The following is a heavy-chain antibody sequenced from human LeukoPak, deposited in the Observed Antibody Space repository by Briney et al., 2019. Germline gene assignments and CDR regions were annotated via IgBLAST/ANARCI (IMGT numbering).Heavy chain of an antibody. V-gene: IGHV3-23*01. CDR1: GFTFSSYA. CDR3: AKLQDYYDSTGLDY. D-gene: IGHD3-22*01. J-gene: IGHJ4*02. CDR2: ISGSGGST. Sequence: GGSLRLSCAASGFTFSSYAMSSVRLAPGKGLEWVSAISGSGGSTYYADSVKGRFTISRDNSKNTLYLQMNSLRAEDTAVYYCAKLQDYYDSTGLDYWGQGTLVTVSS.